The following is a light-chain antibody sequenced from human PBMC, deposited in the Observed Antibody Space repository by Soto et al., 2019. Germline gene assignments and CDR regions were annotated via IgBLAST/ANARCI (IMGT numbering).Light chain of an antibody. J-gene: IGLJ2*01. CDR2: RNN. CDR1: SSNIGSNY. Sequence: QSVLTQPPSASGTPGQRVNISCSGSSSNIGSNYVYWYRQFPGTAPKLLIQRNNQRPSGVPARFSGSKSGTSASLAISGLRSEDEADYFCQSYDSSLSGSVVFGGGTKLTVL. CDR3: QSYDSSLSGSVV. V-gene: IGLV1-47*01.